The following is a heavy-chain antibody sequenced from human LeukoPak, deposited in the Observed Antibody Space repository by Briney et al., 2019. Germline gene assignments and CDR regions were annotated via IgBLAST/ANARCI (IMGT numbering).Heavy chain of an antibody. Sequence: SETLSLTCTVSGGSISSYYWSWIRQPPGKGLEWIGYIYYSGSTNYNPSLKSRVTISVDTSKNQFSLKLSSVTAADRAVYYCARDAYYDSSGYYYYYMDVWGKGTTVTVSS. CDR3: ARDAYYDSSGYYYYYMDV. CDR2: IYYSGST. D-gene: IGHD3-22*01. J-gene: IGHJ6*03. V-gene: IGHV4-59*01. CDR1: GGSISSYY.